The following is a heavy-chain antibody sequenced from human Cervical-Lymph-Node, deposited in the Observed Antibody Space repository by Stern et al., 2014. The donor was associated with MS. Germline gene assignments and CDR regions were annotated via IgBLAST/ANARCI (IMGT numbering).Heavy chain of an antibody. CDR2: ISSSSSYI. J-gene: IGHJ6*02. V-gene: IGHV3-21*01. D-gene: IGHD1-1*01. CDR1: GFTFSSYS. CDR3: ARVATGTSPLYYYYYGMDV. Sequence: EVQLVESGGGLVKPGGSLRLSCAASGFTFSSYSMNWVRQAPGKGLEWVSSISSSSSYIYYADSVKGRFTISRDNAKNSLYLQMNSLRAEDTAVYYCARVATGTSPLYYYYYGMDVWGQGTTVTVSS.